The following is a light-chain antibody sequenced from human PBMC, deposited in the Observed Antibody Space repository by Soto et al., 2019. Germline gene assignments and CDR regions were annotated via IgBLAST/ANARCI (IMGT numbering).Light chain of an antibody. V-gene: IGKV3-20*01. Sequence: EVVLTQSPGTLSLSPGERTTLSCMASQSVSSSYLACYQQKPGQAPRLLIYSASSRAAGIPDRFSGSGSGTNFTLTISRLEPEDFAVYYCQQYGSSSITFGQGTRPEIK. CDR1: QSVSSSY. CDR3: QQYGSSSIT. J-gene: IGKJ5*01. CDR2: SAS.